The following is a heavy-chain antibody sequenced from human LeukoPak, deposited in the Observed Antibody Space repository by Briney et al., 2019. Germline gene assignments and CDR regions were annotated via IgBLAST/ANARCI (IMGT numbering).Heavy chain of an antibody. CDR1: GASINNNF. Sequence: SETLSLTCTVSGASINNNFWNWIRQPPGTGLEWIGDIYSSGSANYNPSLKSRVIISGDTSKNQISLNVTSVTAADTAVYFCARHRDYYDTWGHGTLVTVSS. CDR2: IYSSGSA. CDR3: ARHRDYYDT. V-gene: IGHV4-59*08. J-gene: IGHJ4*01. D-gene: IGHD3-22*01.